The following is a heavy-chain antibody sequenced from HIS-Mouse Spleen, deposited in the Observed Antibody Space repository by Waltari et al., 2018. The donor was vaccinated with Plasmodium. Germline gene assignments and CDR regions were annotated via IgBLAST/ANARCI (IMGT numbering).Heavy chain of an antibody. CDR1: GFTFRSYW. D-gene: IGHD6-13*01. Sequence: EVQLVESGGGVVQPGGSLRLSCAAYGFTFRSYWMRWVRQAPGKGLEWVANIKQDGSEKYYVDSGKGRFTISRDNAKNSLYLQMNSLRAEDTAVYYCASSWYWYFDLWGRGTLVTVSS. CDR2: IKQDGSEK. CDR3: ASSWYWYFDL. J-gene: IGHJ2*01. V-gene: IGHV3-7*01.